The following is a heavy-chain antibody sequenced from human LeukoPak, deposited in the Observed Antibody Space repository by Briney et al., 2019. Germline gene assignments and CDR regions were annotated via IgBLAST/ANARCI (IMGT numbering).Heavy chain of an antibody. Sequence: ASVKVSCKASGYTFTSYYIHWVRQAPGQGLEWMGWINPNSGGTNYAQKFQGRVTMTRDTSISTAYMELSRLRSDDTAVYYCARVAAAGSESIDYWGQGTLVTVSS. CDR1: GYTFTSYY. V-gene: IGHV1-2*02. D-gene: IGHD6-13*01. J-gene: IGHJ4*02. CDR2: INPNSGGT. CDR3: ARVAAAGSESIDY.